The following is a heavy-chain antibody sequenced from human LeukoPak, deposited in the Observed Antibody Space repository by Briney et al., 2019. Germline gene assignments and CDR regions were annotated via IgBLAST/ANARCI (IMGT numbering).Heavy chain of an antibody. J-gene: IGHJ4*02. V-gene: IGHV3-30*04. Sequence: GGSLRLSCAASGFTFSNYAFHWVRQAPGKGLEWVALISYDGSNKYYADSVKGRFTISRDNSKNTLYLQMNSLRSDDTAVYYCARSSSFDYWGQGTLVTVSS. CDR1: GFTFSNYA. CDR3: ARSSSFDY. CDR2: ISYDGSNK. D-gene: IGHD3-10*01.